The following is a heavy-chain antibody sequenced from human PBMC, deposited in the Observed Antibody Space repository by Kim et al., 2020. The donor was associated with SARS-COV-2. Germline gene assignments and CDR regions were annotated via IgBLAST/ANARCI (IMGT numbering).Heavy chain of an antibody. CDR2: VHTSGST. Sequence: SETLSLTCTVSRASSSDYYWSWIRQPPGKGLEWIGYVHTSGSTNYNPSLQSRVTISADTSKNQFSLKLSSMTFADTAVYYCATSRYATSPFYFDSWGQGTLVTVSS. V-gene: IGHV4-4*08. CDR1: RASSSDYY. D-gene: IGHD2-2*01. CDR3: ATSRYATSPFYFDS. J-gene: IGHJ4*02.